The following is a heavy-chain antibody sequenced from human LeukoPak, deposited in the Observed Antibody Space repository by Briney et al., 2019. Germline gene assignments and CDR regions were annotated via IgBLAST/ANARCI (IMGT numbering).Heavy chain of an antibody. CDR1: GFTFYMYA. Sequence: GGSLTLSCQASGFTFYMYAMSWVRQAPGKGLEWVASMCGTAGCTFYPNSVKGRFTISRDNSKNVLYLRMNSLTAEDTAIYYCAKDRPNFHENSGHYYRRDGDSWGQGTLVTVSS. V-gene: IGHV3-23*01. CDR2: MCGTAGCT. CDR3: AKDRPNFHENSGHYYRRDGDS. J-gene: IGHJ5*01. D-gene: IGHD3-22*01.